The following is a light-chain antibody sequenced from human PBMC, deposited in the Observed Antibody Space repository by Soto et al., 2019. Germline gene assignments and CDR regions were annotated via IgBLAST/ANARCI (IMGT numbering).Light chain of an antibody. J-gene: IGLJ1*01. CDR1: SSNIGGNS. CDR2: DDN. V-gene: IGLV1-51*01. CDR3: GSWDSSLSAYV. Sequence: QSVLTEPPSVSAAPGQKVTISCSGSSSNIGGNSVSLYQQLPGTAPKLLIYDDNKRPSGIPDRFSGSKSGTSATLGITGFQTGDEADYYCGSWDSSLSAYVFGTGTKVTVL.